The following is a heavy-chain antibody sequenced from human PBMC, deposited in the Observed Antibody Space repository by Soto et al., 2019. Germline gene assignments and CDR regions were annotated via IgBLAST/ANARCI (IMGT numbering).Heavy chain of an antibody. J-gene: IGHJ4*02. Sequence: QVQLVESGGGVVQPGRSLRLSCAASGFTFSSYGMHWVRQAPGKGLEWVAVISYDGSNKYYADSVKGRFTISRDNSKNTLYLQMNSLRAEDTAVYYCAKGKMATSPPFDYWGQGTLVTVSS. CDR3: AKGKMATSPPFDY. CDR1: GFTFSSYG. CDR2: ISYDGSNK. D-gene: IGHD5-12*01. V-gene: IGHV3-30*18.